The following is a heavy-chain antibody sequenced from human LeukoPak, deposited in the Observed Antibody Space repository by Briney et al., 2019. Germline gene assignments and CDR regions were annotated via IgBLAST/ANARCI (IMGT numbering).Heavy chain of an antibody. CDR3: ARDHFGGSYFDY. CDR2: IYYSGST. CDR1: GGSISSYY. J-gene: IGHJ4*02. D-gene: IGHD4-23*01. Sequence: SETLSLTCTVSGGSISSYYWSWIRQPPGKGLERIGYIYYSGSTNYNPSLKSRVTISVDTSKNQFSLKLRSVTAADTAVYYCARDHFGGSYFDYWGQGTLVTVSS. V-gene: IGHV4-59*01.